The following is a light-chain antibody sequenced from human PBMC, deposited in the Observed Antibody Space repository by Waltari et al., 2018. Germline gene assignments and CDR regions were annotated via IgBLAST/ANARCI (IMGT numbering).Light chain of an antibody. V-gene: IGLV3-21*02. J-gene: IGLJ2*01. Sequence: SYVLTQPPSVSLAPGQTATISCGGANIGSRRVHWYQQRPGQAPVLVVYDDSDRPSGIPERLSGSNSGNTATLTISRVEAGDEAVYYCQVWDRSRDQVVFGGGTKLTVL. CDR3: QVWDRSRDQVV. CDR2: DDS. CDR1: NIGSRR.